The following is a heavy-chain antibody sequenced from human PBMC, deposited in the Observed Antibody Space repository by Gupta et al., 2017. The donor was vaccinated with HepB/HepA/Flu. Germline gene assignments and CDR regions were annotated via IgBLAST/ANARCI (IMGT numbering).Heavy chain of an antibody. Sequence: EVQLVESGGGLVQPGRSLRLACAASGFTFDNYAKHWVRQAPGKGLDWVSGISWNSGTIGYADSVKGRFTISRDNAKNSLYLEMNSLRTEDTALYYCAKDTRVDRDSSGYHDYWGQGTLVTVSS. V-gene: IGHV3-9*01. CDR1: GFTFDNYA. D-gene: IGHD3-22*01. J-gene: IGHJ4*02. CDR2: ISWNSGTI. CDR3: AKDTRVDRDSSGYHDY.